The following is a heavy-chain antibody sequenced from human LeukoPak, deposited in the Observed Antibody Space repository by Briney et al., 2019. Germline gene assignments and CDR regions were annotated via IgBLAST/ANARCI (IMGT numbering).Heavy chain of an antibody. Sequence: GGSLRLSCAASGFTFSSYGMSWVRQAPGKGLEWVSAISGSGDTTYYADSAKGRFTIYRDNSDNTLYLQMNSLRGEDTAVYYCAKEGAYMYGNVDYWGQGTLVTVSS. CDR2: ISGSGDTT. V-gene: IGHV3-23*01. CDR1: GFTFSSYG. J-gene: IGHJ4*02. CDR3: AKEGAYMYGNVDY. D-gene: IGHD5-18*01.